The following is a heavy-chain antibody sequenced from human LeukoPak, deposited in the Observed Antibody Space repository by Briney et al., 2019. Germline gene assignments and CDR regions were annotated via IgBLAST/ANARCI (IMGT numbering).Heavy chain of an antibody. CDR3: ARGRVYYYDSSGYYPPRSREGY. CDR2: INHSGST. D-gene: IGHD3-22*01. J-gene: IGHJ4*02. CDR1: GGSFSGYY. Sequence: PSETLSLTCAVYGGSFSGYYWSWIRQPPGKGLEWIGEINHSGSTNYNPSLKSRVIISVDTSKNQFSLKLSSVTAADTAVYYCARGRVYYYDSSGYYPPRSREGYWGQGTLVTVSS. V-gene: IGHV4-34*01.